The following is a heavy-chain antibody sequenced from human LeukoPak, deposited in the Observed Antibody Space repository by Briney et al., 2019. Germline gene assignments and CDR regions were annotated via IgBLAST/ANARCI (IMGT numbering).Heavy chain of an antibody. D-gene: IGHD4-17*01. V-gene: IGHV4-59*08. Sequence: SETLSLTCTVSGGSISSYYWSWIRQPPGKGLEWIGYIYYSGSTNYKPSLKSRVTISVDTSKNQFSLKLSSVTAADTAVYYCARATVLGWYFDLWGRGTLVTVSS. J-gene: IGHJ2*01. CDR2: IYYSGST. CDR3: ARATVLGWYFDL. CDR1: GGSISSYY.